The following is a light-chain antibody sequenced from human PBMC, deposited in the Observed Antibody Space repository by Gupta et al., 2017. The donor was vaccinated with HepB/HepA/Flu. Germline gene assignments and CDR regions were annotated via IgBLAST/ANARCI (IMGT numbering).Light chain of an antibody. J-gene: IGLJ1*01. CDR1: SSNIGSNT. CDR3: EAWEDSRNGFYV. Sequence: QSVLTQPPSASGTPGQRVTISCSGSSSNIGSNTVNWYQRLPGTAPKLLLYSNNQRPSGAPAGVSGSKSGTSAALAVSGLQSEEEADYYCEAWEDSRNGFYVFGTGTKVTVL. V-gene: IGLV1-44*01. CDR2: SNN.